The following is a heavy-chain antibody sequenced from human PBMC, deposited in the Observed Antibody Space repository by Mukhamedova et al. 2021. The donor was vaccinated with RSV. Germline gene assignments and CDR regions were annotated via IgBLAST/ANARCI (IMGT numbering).Heavy chain of an antibody. CDR3: AKDSRHDPEGAFDL. CDR1: A. Sequence: AMNWVRQAPGKGLEWVSSISGSGGSTYYADSVKGRFTISRDNSENTLFLQMNSLRAEDTAVYYCAKDSRHDPEGAFDLWGQGTMVT. CDR2: ISGSGGST. J-gene: IGHJ3*01. D-gene: IGHD1-14*01. V-gene: IGHV3-23*01.